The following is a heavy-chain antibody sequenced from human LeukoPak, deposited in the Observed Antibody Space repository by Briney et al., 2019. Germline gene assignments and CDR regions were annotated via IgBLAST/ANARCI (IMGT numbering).Heavy chain of an antibody. D-gene: IGHD2-2*01. J-gene: IGHJ4*02. CDR2: IYSSGST. Sequence: PSETLSLTCTVSGCSISSYYWSWIRQPAGKGLEWIGRIYSSGSTNYNPSLKSRLTMSVDTSKNQFSLKLSSVTAADTAVYYCARDVVVVPAAYYFDYWGQGTLVTVSS. CDR1: GCSISSYY. CDR3: ARDVVVVPAAYYFDY. V-gene: IGHV4-4*07.